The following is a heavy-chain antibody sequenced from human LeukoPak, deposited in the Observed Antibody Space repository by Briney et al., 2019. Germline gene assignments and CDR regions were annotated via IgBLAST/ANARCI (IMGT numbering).Heavy chain of an antibody. CDR2: INSDGSTT. Sequence: GGSLRLSCAASGFTLSSYWMHWVRQAPGKGLVWVSRINSDGSTTTYADSVKGRFTISRDNAKNTLYLQMNSLRAEDTAVYYCARGHTSMVDYWGQGTLVTVSS. V-gene: IGHV3-74*01. CDR3: ARGHTSMVDY. CDR1: GFTLSSYW. J-gene: IGHJ4*02. D-gene: IGHD5-18*01.